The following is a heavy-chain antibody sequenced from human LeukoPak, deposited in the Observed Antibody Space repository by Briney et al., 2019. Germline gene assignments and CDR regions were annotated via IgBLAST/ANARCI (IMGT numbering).Heavy chain of an antibody. CDR3: AKDQGSSSVWYSRDGFAL. V-gene: IGHV4-59*01. CDR1: GGSISSYY. D-gene: IGHD6-19*01. CDR2: IYYSGST. J-gene: IGHJ3*01. Sequence: SETLSLTCTVSGGSISSYYWSWLRQPPGKGLEWIGYIYYSGSTNYNPSLKSRVTISVDTSKNQFSLKLSSVTAADTAVYYCAKDQGSSSVWYSRDGFALWGRGTMFTVSS.